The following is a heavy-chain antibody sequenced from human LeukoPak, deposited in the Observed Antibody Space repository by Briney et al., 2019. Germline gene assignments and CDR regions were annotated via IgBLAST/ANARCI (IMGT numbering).Heavy chain of an antibody. CDR3: ARGLHIDDYGDY. CDR2: ISYDGSNK. CDR1: GFTFSSYA. Sequence: GGSLRLSCAASGFTFSSYAMHWVRQAPGKGLEWVAVISYDGSNKYYADSVKGRFTISRDNSKNTLYLQMNSLRAEDTAVYYCARGLHIDDYGDYWGQGTLVTVSS. D-gene: IGHD4-11*01. J-gene: IGHJ4*02. V-gene: IGHV3-30*04.